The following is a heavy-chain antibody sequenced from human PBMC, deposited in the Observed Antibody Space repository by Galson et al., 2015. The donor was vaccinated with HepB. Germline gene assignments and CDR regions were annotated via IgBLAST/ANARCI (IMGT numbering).Heavy chain of an antibody. CDR2: IYPGDSDT. CDR3: ARHITMVRGGIIGGMDV. V-gene: IGHV5-51*01. Sequence: QSGAEVKKPGESLKISCKGSGYSFTSYWIGWVRQMPGKGLEWTGIIYPGDSDTRYSPSFQGQVTISADKSISTAYLQWSSLKASDTAMYYCARHITMVRGGIIGGMDVWGQGTTVTVSS. CDR1: GYSFTSYW. J-gene: IGHJ6*02. D-gene: IGHD3-10*01.